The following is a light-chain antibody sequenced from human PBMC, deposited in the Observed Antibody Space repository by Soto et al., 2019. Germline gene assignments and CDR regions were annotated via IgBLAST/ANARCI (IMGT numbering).Light chain of an antibody. CDR1: PSVSNN. V-gene: IGKV3-15*01. J-gene: IGKJ1*01. Sequence: EIVMTHSPATLSVSPGERATLSCRASPSVSNNLAWYQKKPGQAPRLLIYGASTRATGIPARFSGGGSGTEFTLTISSLQSEDFAVYYCQKDNNWWTFGQGTRVEIK. CDR2: GAS. CDR3: QKDNNWWT.